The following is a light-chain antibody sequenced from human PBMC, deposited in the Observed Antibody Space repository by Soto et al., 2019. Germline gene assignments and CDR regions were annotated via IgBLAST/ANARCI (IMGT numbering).Light chain of an antibody. CDR3: QQRSDGPLSIT. Sequence: EIVLTQSPGTLSLSPGERATLSCRASQSISTSLIWYQQKSGQPPRLLIYDTSKRATGIPGRFSGSGSGTDFTLTISSLAPEDVSVYYCQQRSDGPLSITFGQGTRREIK. CDR1: QSISTS. CDR2: DTS. J-gene: IGKJ5*01. V-gene: IGKV3-11*01.